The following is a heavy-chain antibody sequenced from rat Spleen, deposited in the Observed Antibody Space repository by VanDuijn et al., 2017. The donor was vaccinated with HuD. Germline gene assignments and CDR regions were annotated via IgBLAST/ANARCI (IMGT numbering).Heavy chain of an antibody. J-gene: IGHJ2*01. CDR2: ISTGGANI. Sequence: EVQLVESDGGLVQPGRSVKLSCTASGFTFSNSYMAWVRQAPARGLEWVATISTGGANIYYRDSVQGRFTISRDNAKSTPSLQMDSLRSEDTATYYCARRHYGYTDYFDFWGQGVMVTVSP. V-gene: IGHV5-25*01. D-gene: IGHD1-9*01. CDR1: GFTFSNSY. CDR3: ARRHYGYTDYFDF.